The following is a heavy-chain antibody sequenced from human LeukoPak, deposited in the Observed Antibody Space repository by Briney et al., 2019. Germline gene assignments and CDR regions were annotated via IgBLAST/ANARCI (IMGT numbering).Heavy chain of an antibody. D-gene: IGHD2-2*02. J-gene: IGHJ5*02. Sequence: SETLSLTCTVSGGSISSYYWRWIRQPPGKGLEWIGRIYTSGSTNYNPSLKSRVTMSVDTSKNQFSLKLSSVTAADTAVYYRARDHTYQLLHPNWFDPWGQGTLVTVSS. CDR2: IYTSGST. CDR1: GGSISSYY. V-gene: IGHV4-4*07. CDR3: ARDHTYQLLHPNWFDP.